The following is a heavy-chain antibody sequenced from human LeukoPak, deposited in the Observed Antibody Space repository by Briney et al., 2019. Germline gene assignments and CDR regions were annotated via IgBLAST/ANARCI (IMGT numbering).Heavy chain of an antibody. Sequence: ASVKVSCKASGYTFTDYYMHWVQQAPGKGLEWMGRVDPEDGETIYAEKFQGRVTITADTSTDTAYMELSSLRSKDTAVYYCATPYSSGWYSWGQGTLVTVSS. J-gene: IGHJ4*02. CDR2: VDPEDGET. D-gene: IGHD6-19*01. V-gene: IGHV1-69-2*01. CDR3: ATPYSSGWYS. CDR1: GYTFTDYY.